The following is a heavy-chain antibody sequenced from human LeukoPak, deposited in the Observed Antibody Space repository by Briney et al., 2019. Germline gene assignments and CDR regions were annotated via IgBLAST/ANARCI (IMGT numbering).Heavy chain of an antibody. CDR2: ISGYTGNT. D-gene: IGHD6-19*01. CDR1: GYTFTSYY. CDR3: ARDRGSGWFVY. J-gene: IGHJ4*02. Sequence: ASVKVSCKASGYTFTSYYMHWVRQAPGQGLEWMGWISGYTGNTDYAQKFQDRVTMTTDTSTSTAYMELRSLRSDDTAVYYCARDRGSGWFVYWGQGTLVTVSS. V-gene: IGHV1-18*04.